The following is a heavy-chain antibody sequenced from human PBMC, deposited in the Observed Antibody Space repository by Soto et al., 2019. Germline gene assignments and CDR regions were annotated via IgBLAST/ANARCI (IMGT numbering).Heavy chain of an antibody. J-gene: IGHJ5*02. V-gene: IGHV3-33*01. CDR2: IWYDGSNK. D-gene: IGHD5-12*01. Sequence: QVQLVESGGGVVQPARSLRLSCAASGFTFSSYGMRWVRQAPGKGLEWVAVIWYDGSNKYYADSVKGRFTISRDNSKNTLYLQMNSLRAEDTAVYYCARDSRVPLNRYSGYDYYNWFDPWGQGTLVTVSS. CDR1: GFTFSSYG. CDR3: ARDSRVPLNRYSGYDYYNWFDP.